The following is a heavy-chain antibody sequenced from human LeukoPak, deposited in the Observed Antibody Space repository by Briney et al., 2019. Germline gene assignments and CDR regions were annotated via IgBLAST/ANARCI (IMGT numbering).Heavy chain of an antibody. CDR3: ARVRYCISTSCTYTSPYYYYMDV. J-gene: IGHJ6*03. Sequence: ASVKVSCKASGGTFSSYAISWVRQAPGQGLEWMGGIIPIFGTANYAQKFQGRVTITADESTSTAYMELSSLRSEDTAVYYCARVRYCISTSCTYTSPYYYYMDVWGKGTTVTVSS. CDR2: IIPIFGTA. D-gene: IGHD2-2*01. V-gene: IGHV1-69*01. CDR1: GGTFSSYA.